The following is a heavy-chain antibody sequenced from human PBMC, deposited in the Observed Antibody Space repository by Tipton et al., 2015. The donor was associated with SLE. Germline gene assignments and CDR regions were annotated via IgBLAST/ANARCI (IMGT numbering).Heavy chain of an antibody. Sequence: TLSLTCAVSGGSISSNNWWSWVRQPPGKGLEWIGEISHSGSTKYNPSLKSRGTISVDKSNNQFSLRLSSVTAADTAVYYCARKVNGQRWLQWGAFDIWGQGTMVTVSS. J-gene: IGHJ3*02. V-gene: IGHV4-4*02. CDR3: ARKVNGQRWLQWGAFDI. CDR2: ISHSGST. D-gene: IGHD5-24*01. CDR1: GGSISSNNW.